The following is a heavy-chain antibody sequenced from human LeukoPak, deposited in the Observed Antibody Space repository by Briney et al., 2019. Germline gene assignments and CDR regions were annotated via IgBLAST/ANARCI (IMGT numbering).Heavy chain of an antibody. CDR2: IYTSGST. V-gene: IGHV4-4*07. CDR3: ARDKYYYDSSGSIRFDY. CDR1: GGSISSYY. Sequence: SETLSLTCTVSGGSISSYYWSWIRQPAGKGLERIGRIYTSGSTNYNPSLKSRVTMSVDTSKNQFSLKLSSVTAADTAVYYCARDKYYYDSSGSIRFDYWGQGTLVTVSS. D-gene: IGHD3-22*01. J-gene: IGHJ4*02.